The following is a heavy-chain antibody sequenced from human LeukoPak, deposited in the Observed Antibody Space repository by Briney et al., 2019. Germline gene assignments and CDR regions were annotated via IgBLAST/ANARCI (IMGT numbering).Heavy chain of an antibody. CDR3: AKDTYGGYSYGGSDY. CDR1: KFTFSSYA. J-gene: IGHJ4*02. D-gene: IGHD5-18*01. CDR2: ISGSGGST. Sequence: GGSLRLSCAASKFTFSSYAMSWVRQAPGKGLEWVSAISGSGGSTYYADSVKGRFAISRDNSKNTLYLQMNSLRAEDTAVYYCAKDTYGGYSYGGSDYWGQGTLVTVSS. V-gene: IGHV3-23*01.